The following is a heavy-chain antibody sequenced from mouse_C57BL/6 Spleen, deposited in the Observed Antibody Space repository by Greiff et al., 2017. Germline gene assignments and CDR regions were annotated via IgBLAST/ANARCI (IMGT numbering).Heavy chain of an antibody. CDR2: ISSGSSTI. V-gene: IGHV5-17*01. J-gene: IGHJ3*01. CDR1: GFTFSDYG. CDR3: ARGGSVGFAY. Sequence: VQLQQSGGGLVKPGGSLKLSCAASGFTFSDYGMHWVRQAPEKGLEWVAYISSGSSTIYYADTVKGRFTISRDNAKNTLFLQMTSLRSEDTAMYYCARGGSVGFAYWGQGTLVTVSA.